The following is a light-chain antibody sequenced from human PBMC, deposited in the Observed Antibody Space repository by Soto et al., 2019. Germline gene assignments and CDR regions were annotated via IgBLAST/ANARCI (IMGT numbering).Light chain of an antibody. J-gene: IGLJ2*01. CDR2: EGI. CDR1: SSTVGGFNV. V-gene: IGLV2-14*02. Sequence: QSALTQPASVSGSPGQSITISCTGTSSTVGGFNVVSWYQQHPGKAPKVIIYEGIKRPSGVSNRFSGSNSGSTASLTISGLQAEDEADYYCSSYTSSSTPVVFGGGTKVTVL. CDR3: SSYTSSSTPVV.